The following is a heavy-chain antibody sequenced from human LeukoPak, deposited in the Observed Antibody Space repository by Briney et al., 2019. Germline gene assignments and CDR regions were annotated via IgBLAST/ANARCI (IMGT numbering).Heavy chain of an antibody. J-gene: IGHJ6*03. V-gene: IGHV3-53*01. Sequence: PGGSLRLSCAASGFTVTSNYMNWVRQAPGKGLEWVSVIDRGGSKYYADSVKGRFTISRDNSKNTLYLQMNSLRADDTAVYYCARKFWVFNWNFEYYYYMDVWGKGTTVTVSS. CDR3: ARKFWVFNWNFEYYYYMDV. D-gene: IGHD1-7*01. CDR1: GFTVTSNY. CDR2: IDRGGSK.